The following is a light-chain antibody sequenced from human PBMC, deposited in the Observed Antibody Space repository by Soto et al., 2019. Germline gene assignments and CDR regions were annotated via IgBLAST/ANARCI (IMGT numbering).Light chain of an antibody. V-gene: IGKV4-1*01. Sequence: DIVMTQSPDSLAVSLGERATINCKSSQNILYSSNNKNYLAWYRQKPGQPPKLLIYWASTRESGVPDRFSGSGSVTDFTLTISSLQAEDVAVYYCQQYYSTPFTFGPGTKVDIK. CDR3: QQYYSTPFT. J-gene: IGKJ3*01. CDR2: WAS. CDR1: QNILYSSNNKNY.